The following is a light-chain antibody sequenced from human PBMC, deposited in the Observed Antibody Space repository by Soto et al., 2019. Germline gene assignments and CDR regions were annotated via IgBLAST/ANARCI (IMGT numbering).Light chain of an antibody. CDR1: SSNIGAGYD. J-gene: IGLJ1*01. CDR2: GNN. Sequence: QSMLTQAPSISGAPGQRVTISCTGSSSNIGAGYDVHWFQQFPGTAPRLLIHGNNNRPSGVPDRFSGSESGTSASLAIAGLQAGDEAIYYCQSFDSDLSAFVFGTGTKVTVL. V-gene: IGLV1-40*01. CDR3: QSFDSDLSAFV.